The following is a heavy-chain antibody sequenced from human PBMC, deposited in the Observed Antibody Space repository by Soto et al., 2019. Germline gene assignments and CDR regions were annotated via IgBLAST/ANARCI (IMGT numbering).Heavy chain of an antibody. D-gene: IGHD3-10*02. J-gene: IGHJ5*02. Sequence: ASEALCVRWTVAGGSISSSGCCWGWIRQPPGKGLEWTGSIYYSGSTYYNPSLKSRVTFTRDTVATTVNMELTSLTSEDTAVYYCGRDQSGTGYYVDWFDPWGQGTLVTVSS. CDR1: GGSISSSGCC. V-gene: IGHV4-39*02. CDR2: IYYSGST. CDR3: GRDQSGTGYYVDWFDP.